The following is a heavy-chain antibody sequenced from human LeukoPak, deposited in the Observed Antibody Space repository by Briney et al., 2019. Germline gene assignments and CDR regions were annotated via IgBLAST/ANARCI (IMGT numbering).Heavy chain of an antibody. CDR2: INHSGST. D-gene: IGHD5-24*01. CDR3: ARGGGRWLQLSYFDY. J-gene: IGHJ4*02. CDR1: GGSFSGYY. Sequence: SETLSLTCAVYGGSFSGYYWSWIRQPPGKGLEWIGEINHSGSTNYNPSLKSRVTISVDTSKNQFSLKLSSVTAADTAVYYCARGGGRWLQLSYFDYWGQGTLVTVSS. V-gene: IGHV4-34*01.